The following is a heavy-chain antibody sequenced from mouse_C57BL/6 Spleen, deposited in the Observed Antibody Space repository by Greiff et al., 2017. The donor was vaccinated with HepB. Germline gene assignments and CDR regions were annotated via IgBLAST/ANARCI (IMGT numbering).Heavy chain of an antibody. CDR3: ARPYGSPHYYAMDY. Sequence: EVQLVESGGGLVKPGGSLKLSCAASGFTFSDYGMHWVRQAPEKGLEWVAYISSGSSTIYYADTVKGRFTISRDNAKNTLFLQMTSLRSEDTAMYYCARPYGSPHYYAMDYWGQGTSVTVSS. J-gene: IGHJ4*01. CDR1: GFTFSDYG. CDR2: ISSGSSTI. V-gene: IGHV5-17*01. D-gene: IGHD1-1*01.